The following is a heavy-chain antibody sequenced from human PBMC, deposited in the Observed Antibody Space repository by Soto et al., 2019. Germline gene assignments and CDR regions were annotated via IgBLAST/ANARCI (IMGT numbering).Heavy chain of an antibody. J-gene: IGHJ5*02. D-gene: IGHD6-13*01. CDR3: ARGGASSWYDWFDP. CDR2: ISDSGNT. CDR1: DGSISSFY. V-gene: IGHV4-59*01. Sequence: SETLSLTCSVSDGSISSFYWSWVRQPPGKGLESIGYISDSGNTNYNPSLKSRVTISVDTSKNQVSLNLKNVSAADTAVYFCARGGASSWYDWFDPWGQGILVTVSS.